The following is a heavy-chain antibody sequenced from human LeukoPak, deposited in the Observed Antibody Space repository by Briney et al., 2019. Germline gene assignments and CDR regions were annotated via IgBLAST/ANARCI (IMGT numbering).Heavy chain of an antibody. CDR1: GFTFSSYS. Sequence: PGGSLRLSCAASGFTFSSYSMNWVRQAPGKGLEWVSYISSSSSTIYYADSVKGRFTISRDNAKNSLYLQMNSLRAEDTAVYYRARDERLGRIIMVRGVMDVWGQGTTVTVSS. V-gene: IGHV3-48*01. D-gene: IGHD3-10*01. CDR2: ISSSSSTI. J-gene: IGHJ6*02. CDR3: ARDERLGRIIMVRGVMDV.